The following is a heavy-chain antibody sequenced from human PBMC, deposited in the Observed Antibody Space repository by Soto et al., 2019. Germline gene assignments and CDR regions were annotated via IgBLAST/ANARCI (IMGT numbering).Heavy chain of an antibody. Sequence: QVQLVQSGAEVKKPGASVKVSCKASGYTFTRYDISWVRQAPGQGLEWMGWMSTSNGNTNYAQKLQGRVTMTTDTSTSTANMELRSLRPDDTAVYFCARDRNWVDPWGQGTLVPVS. CDR1: GYTFTRYD. CDR3: ARDRNWVDP. J-gene: IGHJ5*02. CDR2: MSTSNGNT. V-gene: IGHV1-18*01.